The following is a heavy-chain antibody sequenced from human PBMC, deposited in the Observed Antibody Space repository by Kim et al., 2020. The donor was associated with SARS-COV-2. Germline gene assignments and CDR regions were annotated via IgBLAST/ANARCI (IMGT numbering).Heavy chain of an antibody. J-gene: IGHJ4*02. D-gene: IGHD4-17*01. CDR2: IYPGDSDT. CDR1: GYSFTSYW. CDR3: ARLPYGDYVSINLYFDY. V-gene: IGHV5-51*01. Sequence: GESLKISCKGSGYSFTSYWIGWVRQMPGKGLEWMGIIYPGDSDTRYSPSFQGQVTISADKSISTAYLQWSSLKASDTAMYYCARLPYGDYVSINLYFDYWGQGTLVTVSS.